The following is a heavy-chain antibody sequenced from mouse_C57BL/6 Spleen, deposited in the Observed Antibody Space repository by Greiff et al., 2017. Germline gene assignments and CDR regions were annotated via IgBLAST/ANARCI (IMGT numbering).Heavy chain of an antibody. CDR1: GFTFSSYG. V-gene: IGHV5-6*02. D-gene: IGHD1-1*01. J-gene: IGHJ4*01. Sequence: DVMLVESGGDLVKPGGSLKLSCAASGFTFSSYGMSWVRQTPDKRLEWVATISSGGSYTYYPDSVKGRFTISRDNAKNTLYLQMSSLKSEDTAMYYCARHIYYYGSSFYYAMDYWGQGTSVTVSS. CDR3: ARHIYYYGSSFYYAMDY. CDR2: ISSGGSYT.